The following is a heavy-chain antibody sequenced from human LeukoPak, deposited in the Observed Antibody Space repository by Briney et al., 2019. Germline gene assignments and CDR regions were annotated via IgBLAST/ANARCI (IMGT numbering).Heavy chain of an antibody. D-gene: IGHD4-11*01. CDR2: INHSGST. J-gene: IGHJ6*03. V-gene: IGHV4-34*01. CDR1: GGSFSGYY. CDR3: ARGHSIEPYYYYYYMDV. Sequence: SGTLSLSCAVSGGSFSGYYWSWIRPPPGEGLEWIGEINHSGSTNYNPSLKSRVTISLDTSNNQFSLKLRSVTAADTVVYYCARGHSIEPYYYYYYMDVWGKGTTVTVSS.